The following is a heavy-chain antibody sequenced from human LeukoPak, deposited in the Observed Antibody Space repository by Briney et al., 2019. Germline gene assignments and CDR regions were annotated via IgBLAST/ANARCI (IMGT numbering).Heavy chain of an antibody. J-gene: IGHJ4*02. D-gene: IGHD6-6*01. CDR3: ARVKGSYCFDF. Sequence: GGSLRLSCAASGFTFSSYAMSWVRQAPGKGLEWVSAISGSGSTICYADSVKGRFTISRDNAKNSLYLQMNSLRAEDTAVYYCARVKGSYCFDFSGQGTLVTVSS. CDR1: GFTFSSYA. V-gene: IGHV3-48*04. CDR2: ISGSGSTI.